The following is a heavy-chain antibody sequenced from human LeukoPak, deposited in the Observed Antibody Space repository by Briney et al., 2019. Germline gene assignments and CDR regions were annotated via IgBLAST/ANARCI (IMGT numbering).Heavy chain of an antibody. CDR2: IYYSGST. V-gene: IGHV4-59*01. J-gene: IGHJ4*02. Sequence: SETLSLTCTVSGGSISSYYWSWIRQPPGKGLEWIGYIYYSGSTNYNPSLKSRVTISVDTSKNQFSLKLSSVTAADTAVYYRARERPYFDYWGQGTLVTVSS. CDR3: ARERPYFDY. CDR1: GGSISSYY.